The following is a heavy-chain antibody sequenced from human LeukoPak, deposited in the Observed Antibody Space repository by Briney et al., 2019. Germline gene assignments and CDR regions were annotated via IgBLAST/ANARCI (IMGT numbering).Heavy chain of an antibody. Sequence: GGSLRLSCAASGFTFSNAWMSWVRQAPGKGLEWVSGINWNGVTTSYADSVKGRFTISRDNAKNSLYLQMNSLRAEDTALYYCARDRTSAYSSPDYWGQGTLVIVSS. CDR2: INWNGVTT. J-gene: IGHJ4*02. CDR3: ARDRTSAYSSPDY. D-gene: IGHD6-13*01. V-gene: IGHV3-20*04. CDR1: GFTFSNAW.